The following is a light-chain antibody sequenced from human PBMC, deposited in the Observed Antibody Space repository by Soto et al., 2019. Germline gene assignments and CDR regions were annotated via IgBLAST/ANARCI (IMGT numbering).Light chain of an antibody. Sequence: QSVLTQPASVSGAPGQRVTISCIGATSDVHWYQHLPGTAPKHLIYGNNNRPSGVPDRFSGSKSVSSASLAITGLQAEDEDDDYCQSCDSSLSALYVFGTGTKLTVL. CDR3: QSCDSSLSALYV. V-gene: IGLV1-40*01. CDR2: GNN. CDR1: GATSD. J-gene: IGLJ1*01.